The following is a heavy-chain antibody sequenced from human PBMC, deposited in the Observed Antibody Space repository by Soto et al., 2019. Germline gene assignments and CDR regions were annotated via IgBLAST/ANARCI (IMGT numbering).Heavy chain of an antibody. V-gene: IGHV4-31*03. CDR3: ARYCSSTSCYSGWFDP. Sequence: PSETLSLTCTVSGGSISSGGYCWSWIRQHPGKGLEWIGYIYYSGSTYYNPSLKSRVTISVDTSKNQFSLKLSSVTAADTAVYYCARYCSSTSCYSGWFDPWGQGTLVTVSS. CDR1: GGSISSGGYC. CDR2: IYYSGST. D-gene: IGHD2-2*01. J-gene: IGHJ5*02.